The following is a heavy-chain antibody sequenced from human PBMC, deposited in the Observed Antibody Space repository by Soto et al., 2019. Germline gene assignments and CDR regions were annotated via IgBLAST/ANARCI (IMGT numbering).Heavy chain of an antibody. CDR2: IYYSGST. Sequence: SETLSLTCTVSGGSISSSSYYWGWIRQPPGKGLEWIGSIYYSGSTYYNPSLKSRVTISVDTSKNQFSLKLSSVTAADTAVYYCARRNPPGWFDPWGQGTLVTVSS. CDR3: ARRNPPGWFDP. V-gene: IGHV4-39*01. J-gene: IGHJ5*02. CDR1: GGSISSSSYY.